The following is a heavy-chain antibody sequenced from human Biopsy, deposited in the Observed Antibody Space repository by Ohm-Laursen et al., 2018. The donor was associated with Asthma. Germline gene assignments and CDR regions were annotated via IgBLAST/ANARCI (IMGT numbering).Heavy chain of an antibody. D-gene: IGHD2-15*01. CDR3: ARVPTTLRYFDL. Sequence: SETLSLTCTVSRGSVSTGSYYWSWIRQPPGKGLAWVSYISYSGSTDYNPSLKSRLTISMDTSKNQFSLKLSSVTAADTAVYYCARVPTTLRYFDLWGRGTRVTVSS. CDR2: ISYSGST. J-gene: IGHJ2*01. V-gene: IGHV4-61*01. CDR1: RGSVSTGSYY.